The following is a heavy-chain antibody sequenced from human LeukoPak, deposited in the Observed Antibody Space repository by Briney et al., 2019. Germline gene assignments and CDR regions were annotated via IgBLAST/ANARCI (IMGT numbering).Heavy chain of an antibody. V-gene: IGHV1-69*04. J-gene: IGHJ4*02. CDR1: GGTFSSYA. D-gene: IGHD4-17*01. CDR2: IIPILGIA. CDR3: ARDGGPYGDLGAYFDY. Sequence: ASVKVSCKASGGTFSSYAISWVRQAPGQGLEWMGRIIPILGIANYAQKFQGRVTITADKSTSTAYMELRSLRSDDTAVYYCARDGGPYGDLGAYFDYWGQGTLVTVSS.